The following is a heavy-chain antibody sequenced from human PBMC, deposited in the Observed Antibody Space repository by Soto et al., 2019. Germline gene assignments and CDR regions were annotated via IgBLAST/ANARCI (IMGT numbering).Heavy chain of an antibody. Sequence: DVQLVESGGGLIQPGGSLRLSCAASGFSFRNYGLSWVRQAPGKGLEWVSSISGSGVSTYYAVSVQGRFTVSRDDSKNTLYLQMNSLRAEDTAVYYCAKDRLAYCGGDCSFDSWGQGTLVTVSS. V-gene: IGHV3-23*04. CDR1: GFSFRNYG. CDR3: AKDRLAYCGGDCSFDS. J-gene: IGHJ4*02. CDR2: ISGSGVST. D-gene: IGHD2-21*02.